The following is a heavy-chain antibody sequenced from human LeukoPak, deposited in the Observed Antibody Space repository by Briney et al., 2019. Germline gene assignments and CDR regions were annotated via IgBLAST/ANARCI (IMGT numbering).Heavy chain of an antibody. J-gene: IGHJ4*02. D-gene: IGHD3-10*01. CDR2: IYPGDSDT. CDR3: ARLIWFGELNSPLDY. V-gene: IGHV5-51*01. Sequence: GESLKISCKGFGYSFTSYWIGWVRQMPGKGLECMGIIYPGDSDTRYSPSFQGQVTISADKSISTAYLQWSSLKASDTAMYYCARLIWFGELNSPLDYWGQGTLVTVSS. CDR1: GYSFTSYW.